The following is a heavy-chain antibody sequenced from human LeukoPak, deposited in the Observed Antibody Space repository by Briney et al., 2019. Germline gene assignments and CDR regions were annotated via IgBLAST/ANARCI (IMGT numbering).Heavy chain of an antibody. CDR3: AKTLRYGSGSFDY. Sequence: GGSLRLSCAASGFTFNSYGLHWVRQAPGKGLEWVAFIRYDGSNKYYADSVKGRFTISRDNSKNTLYLQMNSLRAEDTAVYYCAKTLRYGSGSFDYWGQGTLVTVSS. D-gene: IGHD3-10*01. CDR1: GFTFNSYG. J-gene: IGHJ4*02. CDR2: IRYDGSNK. V-gene: IGHV3-30*02.